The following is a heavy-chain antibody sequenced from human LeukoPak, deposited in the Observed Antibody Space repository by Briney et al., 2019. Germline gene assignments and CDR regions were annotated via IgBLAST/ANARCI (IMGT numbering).Heavy chain of an antibody. J-gene: IGHJ4*02. V-gene: IGHV4-31*03. Sequence: SETLSLTCTVSGGSISSGTHYYNWIRQHPGKGLEWIVYIYYTGITSYNPSLRGRVSMSVDTSMNQVSLKVTSLTAADTAGYYCAASSGVTLGRFWGQGALVTVSS. CDR1: GGSISSGTHY. D-gene: IGHD4/OR15-4a*01. CDR2: IYYTGIT. CDR3: AASSGVTLGRF.